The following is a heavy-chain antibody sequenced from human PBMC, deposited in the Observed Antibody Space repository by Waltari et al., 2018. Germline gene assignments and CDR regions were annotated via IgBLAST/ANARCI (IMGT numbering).Heavy chain of an antibody. V-gene: IGHV4-39*07. CDR1: GGSISSSSYY. CDR2: IYYSGSN. Sequence: QLQLQESGPGLVKPSETLSLTCTVSGGSISSSSYYWVWIRQPPGKGVEWIGSIYYSGSNYYNPSVKGRVTISVDTSKNQFSLKLSSVTAADTAVYYCARDASALFDYWGQGTLVTVSS. CDR3: ARDASALFDY. J-gene: IGHJ4*02.